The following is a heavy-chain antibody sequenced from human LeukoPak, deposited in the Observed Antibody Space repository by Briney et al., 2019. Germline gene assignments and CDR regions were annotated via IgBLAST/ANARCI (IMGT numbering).Heavy chain of an antibody. CDR3: ARGASLYAGLDY. Sequence: GGSLRLSCAASGFTLGSQAMSWVRQAPGKGLEWVSSLSSSGGRTYYADSVKGRFTISRDNSRNILYLQMTNLTAEDTAIYYCARGASLYAGLDYWGQGTLVTCSS. J-gene: IGHJ4*02. CDR1: GFTLGSQA. D-gene: IGHD2/OR15-2a*01. CDR2: LSSSGGRT. V-gene: IGHV3-23*01.